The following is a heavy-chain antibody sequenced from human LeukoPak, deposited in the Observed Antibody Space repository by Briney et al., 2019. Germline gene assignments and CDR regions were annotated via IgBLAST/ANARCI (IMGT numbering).Heavy chain of an antibody. Sequence: SETLSLTCTVSGGSISSGGYYWSWIRQPPGKGLEWIGYIYYSGSTNYNPSLKSRVTISVDTSKNQFSLKLSSVTAADTAVYYCARGGEDFQHWGQGTLVTVSS. CDR1: GGSISSGGYY. J-gene: IGHJ1*01. CDR3: ARGGEDFQH. CDR2: IYYSGST. V-gene: IGHV4-61*08. D-gene: IGHD3-16*01.